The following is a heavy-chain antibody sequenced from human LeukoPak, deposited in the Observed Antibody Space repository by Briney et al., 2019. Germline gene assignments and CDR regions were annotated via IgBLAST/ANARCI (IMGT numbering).Heavy chain of an antibody. CDR2: IYYTGFT. J-gene: IGHJ6*03. D-gene: IGHD1-14*01. CDR1: GASMSSDGFY. Sequence: SQTLSLTCAVSGASMSSDGFYWSWSRQLPGKGLEWIGYIYYTGFTYCKPSLKSRVTMSVDTSQNQFSLRMSSMTAADTAVYYCARAGLGIENYYYYMDVWGKGTTVTVSS. V-gene: IGHV4-31*11. CDR3: ARAGLGIENYYYYMDV.